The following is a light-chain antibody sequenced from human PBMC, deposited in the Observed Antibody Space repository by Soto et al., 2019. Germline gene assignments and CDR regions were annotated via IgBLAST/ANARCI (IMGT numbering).Light chain of an antibody. CDR3: QQYSDWPPVT. J-gene: IGKJ4*01. V-gene: IGKV3-15*01. Sequence: EVVMTQSPATLSLSPGDRATVSCRASQGIGSNLAWYQQKPGQAPRLLIYGASTRAAGVPARVSGSGSGKEFTLTISSLQSEDFALYYGQQYSDWPPVTFGGVTKVEIK. CDR1: QGIGSN. CDR2: GAS.